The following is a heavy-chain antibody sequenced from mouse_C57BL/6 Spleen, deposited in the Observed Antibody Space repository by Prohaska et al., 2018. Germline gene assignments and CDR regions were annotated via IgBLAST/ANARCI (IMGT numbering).Heavy chain of an antibody. CDR2: IVPSVSYT. D-gene: IGHD6-1*01. Sequence: QLQQPGAVLFIPGASVKMSCSACGYTFTSSLMHWVTQRPGQRLEWIGEIVPSVSYTKHNQKLKGKAPLTVDKPSSSAYRKLSSLKSEDSAVYDGARKADRDVGHCAQGPRLP. J-gene: IGHJ2*03. CDR1: GYTFTSSL. V-gene: IGHV1-69*01. CDR3: ARKADRDVGH.